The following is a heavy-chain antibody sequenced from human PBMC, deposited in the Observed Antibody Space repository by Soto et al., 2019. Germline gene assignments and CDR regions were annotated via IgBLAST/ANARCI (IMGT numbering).Heavy chain of an antibody. V-gene: IGHV1-18*01. D-gene: IGHD3-10*01. Sequence: VSVKVACKTSGYAMNRDTVAWGRQAPGQGLEWLGWISPDDGNTEYEQKFQGRVTMTADTLTNNAYLELRSLKSDDTAIYHCARDEAPFGDLRHWAQGTLVSVYS. CDR3: ARDEAPFGDLRH. J-gene: IGHJ4*02. CDR1: GYAMNRDT. CDR2: ISPDDGNT.